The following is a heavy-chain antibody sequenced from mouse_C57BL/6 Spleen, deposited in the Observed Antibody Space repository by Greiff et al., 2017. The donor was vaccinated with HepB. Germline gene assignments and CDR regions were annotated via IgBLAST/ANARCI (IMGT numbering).Heavy chain of an antibody. V-gene: IGHV1-61*01. Sequence: QVQLQQPGAELVRPGSSVKLSCKASGYTFTSYWMDWVKQRPGQGLEWIGNIYPSDSETHYNQKFKDKATLTVDKSSSTAYMQLSSLTSEYSAVYYCARRGSSGPAWFAYWGQGTLVTVSA. CDR3: ARRGSSGPAWFAY. J-gene: IGHJ3*01. CDR2: IYPSDSET. CDR1: GYTFTSYW. D-gene: IGHD3-2*02.